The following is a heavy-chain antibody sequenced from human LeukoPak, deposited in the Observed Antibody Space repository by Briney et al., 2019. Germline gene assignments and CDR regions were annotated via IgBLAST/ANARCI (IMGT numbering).Heavy chain of an antibody. CDR2: INPNSGGT. D-gene: IGHD6-19*01. CDR1: GSTFTGHY. Sequence: ASVKVSCKASGSTFTGHYIHWVRQAPGQGLDWMGCINPNSGGTNYAQQFQGRVTMTRDTSISTAYMELSSLRSDDTAVYYCAIGYSSGWYSSGVYWGQGTLVTVSS. J-gene: IGHJ4*02. CDR3: AIGYSSGWYSSGVY. V-gene: IGHV1-2*02.